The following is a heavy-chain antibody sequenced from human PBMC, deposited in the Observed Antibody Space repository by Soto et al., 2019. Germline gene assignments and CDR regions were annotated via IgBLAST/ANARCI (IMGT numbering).Heavy chain of an antibody. CDR3: ARGLLVKRWLQLRSYYGMDV. D-gene: IGHD5-12*01. J-gene: IGHJ6*02. Sequence: AGGSLRLSCAASGFTFSSYEMNWVRQAPGKGLEWVSYISSSGSTIYYADSVKGRFTISRDNAKNSLYLQMNSLRAEDTAVYYCARGLLVKRWLQLRSYYGMDVWGQGTTVTVSS. CDR1: GFTFSSYE. V-gene: IGHV3-48*03. CDR2: ISSSGSTI.